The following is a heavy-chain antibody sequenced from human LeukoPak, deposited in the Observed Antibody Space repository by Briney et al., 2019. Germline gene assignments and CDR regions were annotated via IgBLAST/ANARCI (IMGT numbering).Heavy chain of an antibody. CDR2: IYPGDADT. CDR3: ASAIGDYSYFDY. D-gene: IGHD3-10*01. CDR1: GYLFANYW. Sequence: GESLKISCEGSGYLFANYWIAWVRQTPGKGLEWMGIIYPGDADTKYSPSFQGQVTISADKSISTAYLHWSSLKASDTAIYYCASAIGDYSYFDYWGQGTLVTVSS. V-gene: IGHV5-51*01. J-gene: IGHJ4*02.